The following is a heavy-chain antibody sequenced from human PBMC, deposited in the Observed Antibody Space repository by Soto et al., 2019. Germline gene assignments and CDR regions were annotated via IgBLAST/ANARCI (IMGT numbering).Heavy chain of an antibody. D-gene: IGHD6-19*01. J-gene: IGHJ4*02. CDR3: AKHSGWSFDL. CDR1: GGSFSDHY. V-gene: IGHV4-34*01. Sequence: QVQLQQWGAGLLKPSGTLSLTCAVYGGSFSDHYWSWIRQPPGKGLEWIGEINYRGSTSYNPSLKSRVTISADTSKNQFSLRLNSLTAADTAVYYCAKHSGWSFDLWGQGTLVTVSS. CDR2: INYRGST.